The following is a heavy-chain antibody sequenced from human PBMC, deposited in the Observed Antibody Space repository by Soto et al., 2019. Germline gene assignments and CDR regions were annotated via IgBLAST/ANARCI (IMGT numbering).Heavy chain of an antibody. Sequence: GGSLRLSCAASGFTFSSYWMSWVRQAPGKGLEWVANIKQDGSEKYYVDSVKGRFTISRDNAKNSLYLQMNSLRAEDMAVYYCARDVLLWFGELSGPRGRYFDLWGRGTLVTVSS. CDR3: ARDVLLWFGELSGPRGRYFDL. CDR1: GFTFSSYW. V-gene: IGHV3-7*01. J-gene: IGHJ2*01. D-gene: IGHD3-10*01. CDR2: IKQDGSEK.